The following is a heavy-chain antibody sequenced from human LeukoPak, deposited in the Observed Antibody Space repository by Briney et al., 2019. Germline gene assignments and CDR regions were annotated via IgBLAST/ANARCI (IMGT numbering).Heavy chain of an antibody. D-gene: IGHD1-26*01. CDR1: GYIFTGYY. CDR3: ARSRPSGSYHFDY. V-gene: IGHV1-2*02. J-gene: IGHJ4*02. Sequence: ASVKVSCKTSGYIFTGYYIHWVRQAPGKGLEWMGWISPRSGGTNYAQKFQGRVTMTRDTSISTAYMELSRLRSDDTAVYYCARSRPSGSYHFDYWGQGTLVTVSS. CDR2: ISPRSGGT.